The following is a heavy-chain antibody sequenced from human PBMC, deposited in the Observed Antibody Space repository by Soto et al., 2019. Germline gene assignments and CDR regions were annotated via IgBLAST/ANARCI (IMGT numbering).Heavy chain of an antibody. CDR2: IYYSGST. V-gene: IGHV4-59*08. CDR3: ARVKVRGVITSPIDY. D-gene: IGHD3-10*01. Sequence: SETLSLTCTVSGGSISSYYWSWIRQPPGKGLEWIGYIYYSGSTNYNPSLKSRVTISVDTSKNQFSLKLSSVTAADTAVYYCARVKVRGVITSPIDYWGQGTLVTGSS. CDR1: GGSISSYY. J-gene: IGHJ4*02.